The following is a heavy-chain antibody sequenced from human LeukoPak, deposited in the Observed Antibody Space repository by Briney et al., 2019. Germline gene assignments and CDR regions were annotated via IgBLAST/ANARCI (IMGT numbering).Heavy chain of an antibody. CDR1: GGTFSSYA. CDR3: ARGPGGDYYMDV. Sequence: TSVKVSCKASGGTFSSYAISWVRQAPGQGLEWMGRIIPILGIANYAQKFQGRVTITADKSTSTAYMELSSLRSEDTAVYYCARGPGGDYYMDVWGKGTTVTVSS. CDR2: IIPILGIA. J-gene: IGHJ6*03. V-gene: IGHV1-69*04. D-gene: IGHD2-8*02.